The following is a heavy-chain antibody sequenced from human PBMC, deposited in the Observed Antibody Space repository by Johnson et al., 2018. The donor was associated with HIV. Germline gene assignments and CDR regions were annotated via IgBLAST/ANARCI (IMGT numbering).Heavy chain of an antibody. CDR1: GFTFRNYA. D-gene: IGHD5-24*01. J-gene: IGHJ3*02. CDR2: IGTAGDT. Sequence: VQLVESGGGVVQPGGSLRLSCAASGFTFRNYAMHWVRQATGKGLEWVSAIGTAGDTYYPGSVKGRFTISRDNAKNSLYLQMNSLRAEDTAFYHCARFGRGGSHAFDIWGQGTMVTVSS. V-gene: IGHV3-13*01. CDR3: ARFGRGGSHAFDI.